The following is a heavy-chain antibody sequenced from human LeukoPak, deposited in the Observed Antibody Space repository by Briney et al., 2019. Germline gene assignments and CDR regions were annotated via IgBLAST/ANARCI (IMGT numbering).Heavy chain of an antibody. CDR1: GFTFSSYG. D-gene: IGHD3-10*01. J-gene: IGHJ4*02. CDR2: IWYDGSNK. Sequence: EGSLRLSCATSGFTFSSYGMHWVRQAPGKGLAWVAVIWYDGSNKYYADSVKGRFIISRDNSKNMLYLQMSSLRAEDTAVYYCARDPPSATIYYKYFDYWGQGTLVTVSS. V-gene: IGHV3-33*01. CDR3: ARDPPSATIYYKYFDY.